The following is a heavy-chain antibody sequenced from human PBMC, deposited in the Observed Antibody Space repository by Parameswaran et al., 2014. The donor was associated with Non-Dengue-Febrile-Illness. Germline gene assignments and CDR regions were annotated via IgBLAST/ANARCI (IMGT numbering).Heavy chain of an antibody. CDR3: AKASGGSYYYYGMDV. CDR2: ISWNSGSI. J-gene: IGHJ6*02. V-gene: IGHV3-9*01. Sequence: WIRQPPGKGLEWVSGISWNSGSIGYADSVKGRFTISRDNAKNSLYLQMNSLRAEDTALYYCAKASGGSYYYYGMDVWGQGTTVTVSS. D-gene: IGHD2-15*01.